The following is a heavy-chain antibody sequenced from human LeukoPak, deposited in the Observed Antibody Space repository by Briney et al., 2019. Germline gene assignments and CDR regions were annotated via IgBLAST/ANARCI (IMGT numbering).Heavy chain of an antibody. D-gene: IGHD3-22*01. V-gene: IGHV3-30*04. CDR1: GFTFSSYA. J-gene: IGHJ4*02. CDR2: ISYDGSNK. CDR3: ARDGEPHGYYDSSGYHDY. Sequence: PGESLRLSCAASGFTFSSYAMHWVRQAPGKGLEWVAVISYDGSNKYYADSVKGRFTISRDNSKNTLYLQVNSLRAEDTAVYYCARDGEPHGYYDSSGYHDYWGQGTLVTVSS.